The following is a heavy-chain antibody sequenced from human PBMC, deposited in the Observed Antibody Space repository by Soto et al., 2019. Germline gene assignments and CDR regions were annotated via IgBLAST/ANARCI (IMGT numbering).Heavy chain of an antibody. CDR3: AKAEGDIVVVPAAILPDY. V-gene: IGHV3-23*01. CDR1: GFTFSSYA. J-gene: IGHJ4*02. Sequence: GGSLRLSCAASGFTFSSYAMSWVRQAPGKGLEWVSAISGSGGSTYYADSVKGRFTISRDNSKNTLYLQMNSLRAEDTAVYYCAKAEGDIVVVPAAILPDYWGQGTLVTVSS. D-gene: IGHD2-2*01. CDR2: ISGSGGST.